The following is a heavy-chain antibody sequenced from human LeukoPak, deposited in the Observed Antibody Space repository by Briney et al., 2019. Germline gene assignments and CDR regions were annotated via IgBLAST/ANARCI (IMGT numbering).Heavy chain of an antibody. D-gene: IGHD5-12*01. Sequence: SETLSLTCAVYGGSFSGYYWSWIRQPPGKGLEWIGEINHSGSTNYNPSLKSRVTISVDTSKNQFSLKLSSVTAADTAVYYCATTSLHSGYDRMAPIFDYWGQGTLVTVSS. V-gene: IGHV4-34*01. CDR1: GGSFSGYY. CDR3: ATTSLHSGYDRMAPIFDY. J-gene: IGHJ4*02. CDR2: INHSGST.